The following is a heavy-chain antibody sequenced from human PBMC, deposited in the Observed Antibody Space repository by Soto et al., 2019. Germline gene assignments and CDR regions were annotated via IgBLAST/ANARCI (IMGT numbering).Heavy chain of an antibody. D-gene: IGHD1-7*01. CDR2: IYSGGST. J-gene: IGHJ4*02. Sequence: GGSLRLSCAASGFTVSSNYMSWVRQAPGKGLEWVSVIYSGGSTYYADSVKGRFTISRHNSKNTLYLQMNSLRAEDTAVYYCARDPRDWNYARGVYWGQGTLVTVSS. CDR3: ARDPRDWNYARGVY. V-gene: IGHV3-53*04. CDR1: GFTVSSNY.